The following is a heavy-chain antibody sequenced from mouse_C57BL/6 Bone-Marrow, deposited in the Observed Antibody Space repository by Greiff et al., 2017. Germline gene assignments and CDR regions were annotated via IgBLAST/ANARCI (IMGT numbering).Heavy chain of an antibody. V-gene: IGHV14-4*01. CDR1: GFNIKDDY. D-gene: IGHD2-2*01. J-gene: IGHJ4*01. CDR2: IDPENGDT. CDR3: TTGYYYAMDY. Sequence: DVKLQESGAELVRPGASVKLSCTASGFNIKDDYMHWVKQRPEQGLEWIGWIDPENGDTEYASKFQGKATITADTSSNTAYLQLSSLTSEDTAVYYCTTGYYYAMDYCGQRTSVTVSS.